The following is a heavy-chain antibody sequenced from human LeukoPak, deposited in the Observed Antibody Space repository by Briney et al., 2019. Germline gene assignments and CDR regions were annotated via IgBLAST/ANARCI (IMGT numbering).Heavy chain of an antibody. D-gene: IGHD3-22*01. V-gene: IGHV4-39*01. J-gene: IGHJ6*03. Sequence: SETLSLTCTVSGGSISSSSYYWGWIRQPPGKGLEWIGSIYYSGSTYYNPSLKSRVTISVDTSKNQFSLKLSSVTAADTAVYYCARLDSSGADCYGGDSYYYMDVWGKGTPVTISS. CDR1: GGSISSSSYY. CDR2: IYYSGST. CDR3: ARLDSSGADCYGGDSYYYMDV.